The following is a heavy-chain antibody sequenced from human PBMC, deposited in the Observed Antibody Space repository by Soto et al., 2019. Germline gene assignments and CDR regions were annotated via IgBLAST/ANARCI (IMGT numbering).Heavy chain of an antibody. Sequence: QVQLQESGPGLVKPSGTLSLTCVVSSGSISSSNWWYWVRQPPGKGLEWIGEIYPSGSTNYNPSLKSRVTISEDTSKNQFSLKLSSVTAADTAVYYCARGYCSTTSCSHFDYWGQGTLVTVSS. V-gene: IGHV4-4*02. CDR3: ARGYCSTTSCSHFDY. D-gene: IGHD2-2*01. J-gene: IGHJ4*02. CDR2: IYPSGST. CDR1: SGSISSSNW.